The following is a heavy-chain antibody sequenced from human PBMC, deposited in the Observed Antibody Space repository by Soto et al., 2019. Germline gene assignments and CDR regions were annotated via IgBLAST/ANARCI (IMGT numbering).Heavy chain of an antibody. D-gene: IGHD1-26*01. V-gene: IGHV4-31*03. CDR3: ARVVSGSYLDY. Sequence: SETLSLTCTVSGGPITTGGHFWSWIRQYPGKGLEWIGYIYYSGTTHYNPSLKSRVAISIDTSKNQFSLNLSSVTAADTAVYYRARVVSGSYLDYWGQGTLVTVSS. J-gene: IGHJ4*02. CDR2: IYYSGTT. CDR1: GGPITTGGHF.